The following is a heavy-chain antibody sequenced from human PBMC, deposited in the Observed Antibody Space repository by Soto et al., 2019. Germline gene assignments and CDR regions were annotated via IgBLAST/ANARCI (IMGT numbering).Heavy chain of an antibody. CDR1: GFTFSSYA. J-gene: IGHJ4*02. CDR3: AKDPTPNLRFLEWLSSPFDY. D-gene: IGHD3-3*01. Sequence: GGFLRLSCSDSGFTFSSYAMSWVRQAPGKGLEWVSAISGSGGSTYYADSVKGRFTISRDNSKNTLYLQMNSLRAEDTAVYYCAKDPTPNLRFLEWLSSPFDYWGQGTLVTVSS. CDR2: ISGSGGST. V-gene: IGHV3-23*01.